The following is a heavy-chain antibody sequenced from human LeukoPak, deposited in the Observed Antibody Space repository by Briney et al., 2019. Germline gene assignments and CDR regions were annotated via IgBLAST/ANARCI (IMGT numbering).Heavy chain of an antibody. CDR3: ARGGRGVILV. CDR1: RGSFCGYY. V-gene: IGHV4-34*01. D-gene: IGHD3-10*01. Sequence: PSETPSHTPVEHRGSFCGYYWCCSSAHLRGGLEWIWEINHSGSTNYNPSLKSRVTISVDTSKSHFSLKLSSVTAADTAVYYCARGGRGVILVWGQGTLVTVSS. CDR2: INHSGST. J-gene: IGHJ4*02.